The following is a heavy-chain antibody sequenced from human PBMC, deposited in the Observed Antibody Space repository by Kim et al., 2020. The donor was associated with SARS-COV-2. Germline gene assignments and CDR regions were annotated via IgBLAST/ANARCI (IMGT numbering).Heavy chain of an antibody. CDR2: IRGYDGST. D-gene: IGHD4-17*01. J-gene: IGHJ4*02. Sequence: GGSLRLSCVASTSSFNSYDMSWVRQGPGKGLEWVSAIRGYDGSTCYADSVKGRFTISRDTSKNTLYLQMNSLRAEDTAVYYCAKVSWSTVTANYWGQGTLVTVSS. CDR1: TSSFNSYD. V-gene: IGHV3-23*01. CDR3: AKVSWSTVTANY.